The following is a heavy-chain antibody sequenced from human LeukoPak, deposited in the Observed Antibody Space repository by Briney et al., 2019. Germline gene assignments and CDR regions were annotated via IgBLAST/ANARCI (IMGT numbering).Heavy chain of an antibody. CDR1: GGSFSGYY. CDR2: INHSGST. D-gene: IGHD4-17*01. V-gene: IGHV4-34*01. J-gene: IGHJ3*02. CDR3: ARDDYGDYESFDI. Sequence: SETLSLTCAVYGGSFSGYYWSSIRQPPGKGLEWNGEINHSGSTNYKPSLKSRVTISVDTSKNQFSLKLSSVTAADTAVYYCARDDYGDYESFDIWGQGTMVTVSS.